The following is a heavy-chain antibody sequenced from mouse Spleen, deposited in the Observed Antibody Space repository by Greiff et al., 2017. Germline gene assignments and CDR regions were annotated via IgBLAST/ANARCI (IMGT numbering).Heavy chain of an antibody. V-gene: IGHV2-5-1*01. D-gene: IGHD1-1*01. Sequence: QVQLQQSGPSLVQPSQSLSITCTVSGFSLTSYGVHWVRQSPGKGLEWLGVIWRGGSTDYNAAFMSRLSITKDNSKSQVFFKMNSLQADDTAIYYCAKNKGYYGSLYYFDYWGQGTTLTVSS. J-gene: IGHJ2*01. CDR2: IWRGGST. CDR1: GFSLTSYG. CDR3: AKNKGYYGSLYYFDY.